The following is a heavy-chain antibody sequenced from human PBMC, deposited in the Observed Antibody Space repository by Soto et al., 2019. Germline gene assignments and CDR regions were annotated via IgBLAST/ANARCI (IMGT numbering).Heavy chain of an antibody. CDR1: GFSFFNYG. D-gene: IGHD3-9*01. V-gene: IGHV3-30*18. CDR3: GKAGGSELRYFDWPEVGV. CDR2: VTYDSSGK. Sequence: QVHVVESGGGVVQPGTSLSLSCTASGFSFFNYGFAWIRQAPGKALEWVAVVTYDSSGKYYADSVKSRFTISRDNSKNTVYLQMDSLQHNDSALYYCGKAGGSELRYFDWPEVGVWGQGTLVTVSS. J-gene: IGHJ4*02.